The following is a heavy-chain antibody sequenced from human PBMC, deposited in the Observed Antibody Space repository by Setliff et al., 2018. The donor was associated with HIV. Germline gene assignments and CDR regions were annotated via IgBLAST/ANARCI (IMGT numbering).Heavy chain of an antibody. Sequence: SETLSLTCTVSGGSISSGGYYWSWIRQHPGKGLEWIGYIHYSGNTYINPSLNSRISISVDMSKNKFSLKLSSLTAADTAVYYCARGGLGVVTSFDSWGPGTLVTVSS. CDR1: GGSISSGGYY. D-gene: IGHD3-3*01. V-gene: IGHV4-31*03. CDR3: ARGGLGVVTSFDS. J-gene: IGHJ4*02. CDR2: IHYSGNT.